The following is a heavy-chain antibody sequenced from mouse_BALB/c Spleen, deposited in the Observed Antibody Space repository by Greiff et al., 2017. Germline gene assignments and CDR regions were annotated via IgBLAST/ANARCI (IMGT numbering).Heavy chain of an antibody. D-gene: IGHD3-3*01. Sequence: EVQRVESGGGLVQPGGSLKLSCAASGFTFSSYGMSWVRQTPDKRLELVATINSNGGSTYYPDSVKGRFTISRDNAKNTLYLQMSSLKSEDTAMYYCARDPGRGRAMDYWGQGTSVTVSS. CDR3: ARDPGRGRAMDY. CDR1: GFTFSSYG. CDR2: INSNGGST. V-gene: IGHV5-6-3*01. J-gene: IGHJ4*01.